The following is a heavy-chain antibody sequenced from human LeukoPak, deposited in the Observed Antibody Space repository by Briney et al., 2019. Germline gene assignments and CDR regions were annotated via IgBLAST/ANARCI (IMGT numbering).Heavy chain of an antibody. V-gene: IGHV1-46*01. D-gene: IGHD2-8*01. J-gene: IGHJ4*02. CDR2: INPSGGST. CDR1: GYTFTSYY. Sequence: ASVKVSCKASGYTFTSYYMHWVRQAPGQGLEWRGIINPSGGSTSYAQKFQGTVTMTRGTSTSAVYMELSSLRSEDTAVYYCARRYCTNGVCYYYWGQGTLVTVSS. CDR3: ARRYCTNGVCYYY.